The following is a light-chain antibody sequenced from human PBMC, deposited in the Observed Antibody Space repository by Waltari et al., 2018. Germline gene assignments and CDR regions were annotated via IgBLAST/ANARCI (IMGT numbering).Light chain of an antibody. CDR1: SSDVGNYNL. CDR3: SSYAGSGTLV. V-gene: IGLV2-23*02. Sequence: QSALTQPASVSGSPGQSITISCTGTSSDVGNYNLVSWYQQHPGKAPKIIIYEVSKWPSGVSDRFSGSKSGNTASLTISGLQAEDEADYYCSSYAGSGTLVFGAGTKLTVL. J-gene: IGLJ2*01. CDR2: EVS.